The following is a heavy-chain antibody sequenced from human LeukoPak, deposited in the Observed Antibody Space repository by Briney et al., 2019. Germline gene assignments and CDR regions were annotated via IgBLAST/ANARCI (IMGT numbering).Heavy chain of an antibody. D-gene: IGHD3-10*01. CDR2: ISGSGGST. CDR3: VKGSNTYYYGSGSSSYYFDY. CDR1: GFTFSGFA. J-gene: IGHJ4*02. V-gene: IGHV3-23*01. Sequence: GGSLRLSCAASGFTFSGFAMSWVRRTPGKGLEWVSGISGSGGSTYYADSVKGRFTISRDNSKNALYLQMNSLRAEDTAIYYCVKGSNTYYYGSGSSSYYFDYWGQGTLVTVSS.